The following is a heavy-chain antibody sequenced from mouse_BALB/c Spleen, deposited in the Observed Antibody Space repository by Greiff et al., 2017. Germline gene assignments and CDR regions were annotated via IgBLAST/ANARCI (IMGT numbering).Heavy chain of an antibody. D-gene: IGHD1-1*01. CDR1: GYTFTSYW. CDR2: IDPGRGNT. Sequence: QVQLQQPGAELVRPGASVKMSCKASGYTFTSYWINWVKQRPGQGLEWIGDIDPGRGNTNYNEKFKSKATLTLDTSSSTAYMQLSSLTSEDSAVYYCSGRNGGYAMDYWGQGTSVTVSS. CDR3: SGRNGGYAMDY. J-gene: IGHJ4*01. V-gene: IGHV1-55*01.